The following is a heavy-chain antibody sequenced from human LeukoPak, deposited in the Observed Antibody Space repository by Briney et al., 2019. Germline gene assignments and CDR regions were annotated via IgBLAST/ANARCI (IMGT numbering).Heavy chain of an antibody. J-gene: IGHJ4*02. D-gene: IGHD6-13*01. CDR2: ISGSGGST. V-gene: IGHV3-23*01. CDR1: GFTFNSYA. Sequence: GGSLRLSCAASGFTFNSYAMSWVRQAPGEGLEWVSAISGSGGSTYYADSVKGRFTISRDNSKNTLYLQMNSLRAEDTAVYYCAKVSSWITYYFDYWGQGTLVTVSS. CDR3: AKVSSWITYYFDY.